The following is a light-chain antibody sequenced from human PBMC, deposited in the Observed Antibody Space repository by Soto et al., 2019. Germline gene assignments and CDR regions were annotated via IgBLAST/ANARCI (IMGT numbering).Light chain of an antibody. Sequence: QSALTQPASVSGSPGQSITISCTGTSSDVGGYNYVSWYQQHPGEAPKLMIYEVSNQPSGVSNRFSGSQSGNTASLTISGLQAEDEANYYCSSYTTSNTPLYVFGTGTKLTVL. V-gene: IGLV2-14*01. CDR1: SSDVGGYNY. CDR3: SSYTTSNTPLYV. CDR2: EVS. J-gene: IGLJ1*01.